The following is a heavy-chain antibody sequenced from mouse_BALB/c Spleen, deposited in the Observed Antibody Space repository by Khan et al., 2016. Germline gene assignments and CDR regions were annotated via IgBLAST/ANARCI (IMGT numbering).Heavy chain of an antibody. V-gene: IGHV3-1*02. J-gene: IGHJ2*01. CDR1: GYSITSHYS. Sequence: EVQLQESGPDLVKPSQSLSLTCTVTGYSITSHYSWHWIRHFPGNKLEWMGYIHYSGSTNYNPSLKSRISITRDTSKNQFFLQLNSVTTEDTATCYWATSTAGEEYYFDYWGQGTTLPVSS. CDR2: IHYSGST. CDR3: ATSTAGEEYYFDY. D-gene: IGHD3-1*01.